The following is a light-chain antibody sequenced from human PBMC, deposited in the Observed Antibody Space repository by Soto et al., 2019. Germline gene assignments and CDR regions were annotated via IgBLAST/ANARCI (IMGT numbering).Light chain of an antibody. CDR2: GTS. J-gene: IGKJ1*01. V-gene: IGKV1-9*01. Sequence: DIQLTQSPSFLSASVVDIVTITCRASQDISNDLAWYQQKPGKAPKFLIYGTSTLQSGVPSRFSGGESGTEFTLTISSLQPDDFATYYCQQYNTYWTFGQGTKVDI. CDR3: QQYNTYWT. CDR1: QDISND.